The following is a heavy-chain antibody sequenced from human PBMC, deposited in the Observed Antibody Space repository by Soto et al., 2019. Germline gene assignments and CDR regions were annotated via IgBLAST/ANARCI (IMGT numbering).Heavy chain of an antibody. CDR3: ARPIPRWSYHYGMAV. D-gene: IGHD2-15*01. Sequence: QLVESGGRGVQPGRSLRLSCEASEFTFSSYAMHWVRQAPGRGLEWVALISFDGTKEYYADSVKGRFIISRDNSKSMVYLQMDSQRPDDTAIYYCARPIPRWSYHYGMAVWGQGTTVTVSS. CDR2: ISFDGTKE. J-gene: IGHJ6*02. CDR1: EFTFSSYA. V-gene: IGHV3-30*03.